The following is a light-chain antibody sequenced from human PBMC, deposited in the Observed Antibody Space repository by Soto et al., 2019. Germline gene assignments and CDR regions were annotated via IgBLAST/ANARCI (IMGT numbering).Light chain of an antibody. CDR2: DVS. Sequence: SVLTHPASVSGSPGQSITISCPGTSSDVGGYNYVSWYQHHPGKAPKLIIFDVSNRPSGVSNPFSGSKSGNTASLTISGLQPEDEADYYCSSYTTSNTRQIVFGTGTKVTVL. J-gene: IGLJ1*01. CDR3: SSYTTSNTRQIV. CDR1: SSDVGGYNY. V-gene: IGLV2-14*03.